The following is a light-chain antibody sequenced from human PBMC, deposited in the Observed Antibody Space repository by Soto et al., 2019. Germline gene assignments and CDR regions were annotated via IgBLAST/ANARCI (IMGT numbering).Light chain of an antibody. CDR1: RSDVGAYNY. CDR2: EVT. J-gene: IGLJ1*01. CDR3: SSFTSRFTFV. V-gene: IGLV2-14*01. Sequence: QSALTQPASVSGSPGQSIAISCTGTRSDVGAYNYVSWYQQHPGIAPKLMISEVTNRPSGVSDRFSGSKSGNTASLTISGLQAEDEADYYCSSFTSRFTFVFGTGTKVTVL.